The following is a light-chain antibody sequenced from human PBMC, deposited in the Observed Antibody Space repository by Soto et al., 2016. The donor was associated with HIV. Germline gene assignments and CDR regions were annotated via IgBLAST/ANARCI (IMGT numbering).Light chain of an antibody. J-gene: IGKJ1*01. CDR2: DAS. CDR3: QQYYSYPWT. Sequence: IEMTQSPSSLSASTGDRVTITCRASEGISSYLAWYQQKPGKAPQLLIYDASTLKSGVPSRFSGSGSGTDLTLTIRGLQSEDFATYYCQQYYSYPWTFGQGTKVEMK. CDR1: EGISSY. V-gene: IGKV1-8*01.